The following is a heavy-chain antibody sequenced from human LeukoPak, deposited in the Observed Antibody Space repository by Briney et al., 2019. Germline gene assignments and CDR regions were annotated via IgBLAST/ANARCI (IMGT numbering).Heavy chain of an antibody. CDR3: TRVGVGATNPLR. CDR1: GYSISGGYY. Sequence: SETLSLTCAVSGYSISGGYYWGWIRQPPGKGLEWIGSIYHSGTTYYNPSLKSRVTISVDTSKNQFSLKLGSVTAADTAVYYCTRVGVGATNPLRWGQGTLVTVSS. V-gene: IGHV4-38-2*01. CDR2: IYHSGTT. D-gene: IGHD1-26*01. J-gene: IGHJ4*02.